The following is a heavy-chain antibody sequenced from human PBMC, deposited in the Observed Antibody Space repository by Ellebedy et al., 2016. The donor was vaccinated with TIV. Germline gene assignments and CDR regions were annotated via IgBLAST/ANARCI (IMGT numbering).Heavy chain of an antibody. J-gene: IGHJ6*04. CDR2: SSGSGGSA. Sequence: GGSLRLXXEVSGFTFKNYAIAWVRQAPGKGLEWVSTSSGSGGSAYYSDSVKGRFTISRDNAKNSLFLQMSSLRAEDTAVYYCARGDIVATPRDVWGNGTTVTVSS. D-gene: IGHD5-12*01. CDR3: ARGDIVATPRDV. V-gene: IGHV3-23*01. CDR1: GFTFKNYA.